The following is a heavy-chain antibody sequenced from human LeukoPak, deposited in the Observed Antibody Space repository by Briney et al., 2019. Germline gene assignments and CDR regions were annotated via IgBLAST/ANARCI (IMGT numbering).Heavy chain of an antibody. CDR1: GGSISTSNYY. Sequence: SETLSLTCTVSGGSISTSNYYWGWIRQPPGKGLEWIGSIYYSGSTYYNPSLKSRVTISVDTSKNQFSLKLSSVTAADTAVYYCASFPPYMVRTDAFDIWGQGTMVTVSS. V-gene: IGHV4-39*01. CDR3: ASFPPYMVRTDAFDI. J-gene: IGHJ3*02. CDR2: IYYSGST. D-gene: IGHD3-10*01.